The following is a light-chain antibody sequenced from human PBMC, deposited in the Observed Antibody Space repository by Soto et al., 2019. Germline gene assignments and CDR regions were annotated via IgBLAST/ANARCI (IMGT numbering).Light chain of an antibody. V-gene: IGLV2-14*01. J-gene: IGLJ3*02. Sequence: QSALTQPASGSGSPGQSITIFCSGTSSDVGAYKFVSWYRHHPGKAPQVMIYEVSNRPSGVSNRFSGSKSGNTASLTISGLQPEDEGDYYCRSYTSPSTPWVFGGGTKLTVL. CDR3: RSYTSPSTPWV. CDR1: SSDVGAYKF. CDR2: EVS.